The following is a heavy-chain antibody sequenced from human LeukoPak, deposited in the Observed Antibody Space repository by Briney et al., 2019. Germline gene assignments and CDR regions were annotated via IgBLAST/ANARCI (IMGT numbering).Heavy chain of an antibody. CDR1: GFTFSSYA. Sequence: PGGSLRLSCAASGFTFSSYAMSWVRQAPGKGLEWVSAISGSGGSTYYADSVKGRFTISRDNSKNTLYLQMNSLRAEDTAVYYCARNLRDSSGTVSYYFDYWGQGTLVTVSS. D-gene: IGHD6-19*01. CDR2: ISGSGGST. CDR3: ARNLRDSSGTVSYYFDY. V-gene: IGHV3-23*01. J-gene: IGHJ4*02.